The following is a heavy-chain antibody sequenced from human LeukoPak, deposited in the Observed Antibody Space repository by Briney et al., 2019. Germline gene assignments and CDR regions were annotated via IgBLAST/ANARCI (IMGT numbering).Heavy chain of an antibody. V-gene: IGHV4-31*03. CDR2: IYYSGST. CDR1: GGSISSGGYY. CDR3: ARDLLVVVPAAMHRIRYYYYGMDV. J-gene: IGHJ6*02. Sequence: SETLSLTCTVSGGSISSGGYYWSWIRQHPGKGLEWIGYIYYSGSTYYNPSLKSRVTISVDTSKNQFSLKLSSVTAADTAVYYCARDLLVVVPAAMHRIRYYYYGMDVWGQGTTVTVSS. D-gene: IGHD2-2*01.